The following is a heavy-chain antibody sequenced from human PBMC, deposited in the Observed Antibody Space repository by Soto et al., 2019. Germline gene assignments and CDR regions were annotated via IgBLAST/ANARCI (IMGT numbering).Heavy chain of an antibody. CDR3: ASRPAGNTYHAFFDF. J-gene: IGHJ4*02. D-gene: IGHD6-6*01. CDR1: GLTFSGHW. CDR2: ISPDGSDK. V-gene: IGHV3-7*03. Sequence: VRLVESGGTLVQPGGSLRISCAASGLTFSGHWMTWVRQTPGKGPEWVANISPDGSDKSYVGSVKGRFTISRDNDKNALSLQLDSLRAEYTAVYHCASRPAGNTYHAFFDFWGQGTLVTVSS.